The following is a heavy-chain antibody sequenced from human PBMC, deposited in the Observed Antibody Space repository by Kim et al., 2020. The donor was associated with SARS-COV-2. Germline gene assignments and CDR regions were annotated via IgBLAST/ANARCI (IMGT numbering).Heavy chain of an antibody. J-gene: IGHJ4*02. CDR2: IRSKAYGGTT. CDR1: GFTFGDYA. CDR3: TRDGDWNYVGFDY. V-gene: IGHV3-49*03. D-gene: IGHD1-7*01. Sequence: GGSLRLSCTASGFTFGDYAMSWFRQAPGKGLEWVGFIRSKAYGGTTEYAASVKGRFTISRDDSKSIAYLQMNSLKTEDTAVYYCTRDGDWNYVGFDYWGQGTLVTVSS.